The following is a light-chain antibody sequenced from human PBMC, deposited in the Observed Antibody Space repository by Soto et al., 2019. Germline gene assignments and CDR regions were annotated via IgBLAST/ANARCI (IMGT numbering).Light chain of an antibody. Sequence: DIQMTQSPSSLSSSVGDRATIACRASRGIGDFLAWYQQRRGKIPRLLISAASTLQSGVPSRFSGNGSGTDFALTISSLQPEDVGTYYCQKYNSVPFTFGPGTKVDIK. CDR1: RGIGDF. V-gene: IGKV1-27*01. J-gene: IGKJ3*01. CDR3: QKYNSVPFT. CDR2: AAS.